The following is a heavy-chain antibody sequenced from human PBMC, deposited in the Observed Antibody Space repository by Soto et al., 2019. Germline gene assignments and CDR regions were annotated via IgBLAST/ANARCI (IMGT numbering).Heavy chain of an antibody. CDR3: ARYSSSGSSFYYFDY. CDR1: GFTVSSNY. Sequence: EVQLVESGGGLIQPGGSLRLSCAASGFTVSSNYMSWVRQAPGKGLEWVSVIYSGGSTYYADSVKGRFTISRDNSKNTLYLQMNSLRAEDTAVYYCARYSSSGSSFYYFDYWGQGTLVTVSS. D-gene: IGHD1-26*01. V-gene: IGHV3-53*01. J-gene: IGHJ4*02. CDR2: IYSGGST.